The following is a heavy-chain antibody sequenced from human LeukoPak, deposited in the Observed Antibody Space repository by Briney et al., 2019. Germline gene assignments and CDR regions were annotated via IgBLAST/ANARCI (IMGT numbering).Heavy chain of an antibody. D-gene: IGHD1-26*01. Sequence: GGSLRLSCAAPRLTFGSYAMSWVRQAPGKGLEWVSVISDSGTSTYYADSVKGRFTISRDNSKNTMYLQMNSLKAEDTAVYYCAKKAVGTATGGPFDYWGQGTLVIVSS. CDR3: AKKAVGTATGGPFDY. CDR2: ISDSGTST. J-gene: IGHJ4*02. V-gene: IGHV3-23*01. CDR1: RLTFGSYA.